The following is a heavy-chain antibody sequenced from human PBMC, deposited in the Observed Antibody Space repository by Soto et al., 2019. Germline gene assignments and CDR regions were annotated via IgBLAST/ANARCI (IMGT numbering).Heavy chain of an antibody. CDR3: ARGPPAVAAAGTGAFDI. J-gene: IGHJ3*02. Sequence: SETLSLTCTVSGGSISSYYWSWIRQPPGKGLEWIGYIYYSGSTNYNPSLKSRVTISVDTSKNQFSLKLSSVTAADTAVYYCARGPPAVAAAGTGAFDIWGQGTTVTVSS. V-gene: IGHV4-59*13. D-gene: IGHD6-13*01. CDR1: GGSISSYY. CDR2: IYYSGST.